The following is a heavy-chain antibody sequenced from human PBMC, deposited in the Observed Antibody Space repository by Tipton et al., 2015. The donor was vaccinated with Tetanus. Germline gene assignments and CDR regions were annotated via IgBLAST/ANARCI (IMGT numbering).Heavy chain of an antibody. CDR2: ISNGNT. CDR1: RGPISSYY. CDR3: ARGITDGYNRRFDY. V-gene: IGHV4-4*07. Sequence: TLSLTCTVSRGPISSYYWSWIRQPAGKGLEWIGHISNGNTDYSPSLKSRVTLSVDTSKNQFSLEVRSVTAADTAVYYCARGITDGYNRRFDYWGQGTRVAVSS. J-gene: IGHJ4*02. D-gene: IGHD5-24*01.